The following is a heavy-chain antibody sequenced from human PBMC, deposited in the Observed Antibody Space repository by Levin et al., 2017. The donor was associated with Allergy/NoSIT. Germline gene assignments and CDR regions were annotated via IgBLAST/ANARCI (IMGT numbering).Heavy chain of an antibody. CDR3: AREERTVSTPFVDWFDP. V-gene: IGHV1-2*05. CDR2: IKPNSGGT. D-gene: IGHD2-15*01. CDR1: GYTFTGDY. Sequence: ASVKVSCKASGYTFTGDYMHWGRQAPGQGLEWMGRIKPNSGGTNYAQKFEGRGTMTRDTSISTAYMELSRLRSADTDVYYCAREERTVSTPFVDWFDPWGQGTLVTVSS. J-gene: IGHJ5*02.